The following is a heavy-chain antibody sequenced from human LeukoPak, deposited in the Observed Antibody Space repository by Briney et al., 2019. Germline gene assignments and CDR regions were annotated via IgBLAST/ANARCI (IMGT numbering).Heavy chain of an antibody. D-gene: IGHD2-2*01. CDR3: AKVLFVSNIRQFIDD. J-gene: IGHJ4*02. Sequence: GGSLRLSCAASGFTFSNYGMSWVRQAPGKGLEWVSAISGSGGSTYYPDSVRGRFTISRDNSKNTLYLQMNSMRAEDAAVFYCAKVLFVSNIRQFIDDWGRGTLVTVSS. V-gene: IGHV3-23*01. CDR2: ISGSGGST. CDR1: GFTFSNYG.